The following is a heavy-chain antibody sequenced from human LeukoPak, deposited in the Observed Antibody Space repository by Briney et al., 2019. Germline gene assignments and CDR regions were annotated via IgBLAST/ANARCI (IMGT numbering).Heavy chain of an antibody. CDR1: GYTFTSYY. CDR2: INPSGGST. CDR3: AWFCSGGSCYRDAPDYYYYGMDV. J-gene: IGHJ6*02. V-gene: IGHV1-46*01. D-gene: IGHD2-15*01. Sequence: ASVKVSCKASGYTFTSYYMHRVRQAPGQGLEWMGIINPSGGSTSYAQKFQGRVTMTRDTSTSTVYMELSSLRSEDTAVYYCAWFCSGGSCYRDAPDYYYYGMDVWGQGTTVTVSS.